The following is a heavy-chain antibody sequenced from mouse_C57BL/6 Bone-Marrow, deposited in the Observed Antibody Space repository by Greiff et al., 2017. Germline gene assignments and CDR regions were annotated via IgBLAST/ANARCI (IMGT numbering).Heavy chain of an antibody. CDR3: ANLCSY. V-gene: IGHV1-26*01. CDR1: GYTFTDYY. Sequence: EVQLQQSGPELVKPGASVKISCKASGYTFTDYYMNWVKQSHGKSLEWIGDINPNNGGTSYNQKFKGKATLTVDKSSSTAYMELRSLTSEDSAVYYCANLCSYWGQGTLVTVSA. CDR2: INPNNGGT. D-gene: IGHD6-1*01. J-gene: IGHJ3*01.